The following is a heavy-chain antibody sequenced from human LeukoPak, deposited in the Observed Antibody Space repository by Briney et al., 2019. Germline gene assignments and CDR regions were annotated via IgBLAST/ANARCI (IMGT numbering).Heavy chain of an antibody. CDR2: ISFSGANS. V-gene: IGHV3-23*01. CDR1: GFTFSSYG. Sequence: VRSLRLSCAASGFTFSSYGIHWVRPAPGKGLDWVSLISFSGANSYYADSVKGRFTISRDNSKDTLFLQMNSLRAEDTAIYYCARDIQLSTWGLGTMVTVSS. CDR3: ARDIQLST. D-gene: IGHD5-24*01. J-gene: IGHJ3*01.